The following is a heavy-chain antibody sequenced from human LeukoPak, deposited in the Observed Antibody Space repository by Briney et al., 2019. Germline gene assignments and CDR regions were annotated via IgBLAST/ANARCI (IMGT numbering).Heavy chain of an antibody. CDR1: GYSFTNYW. CDR3: ARHIGLTTRYLDY. CDR2: IYPHDSDT. V-gene: IGHV5-51*01. Sequence: GESLKISCKGSGYSFTNYWIGWVRQMLGKGLEWMGIIYPHDSDTRYSPSFQGQVTISADKSVSTAYLQWSSLKASDTAMYYCARHIGLTTRYLDYWGQGTLVTVSS. D-gene: IGHD4/OR15-4a*01. J-gene: IGHJ4*02.